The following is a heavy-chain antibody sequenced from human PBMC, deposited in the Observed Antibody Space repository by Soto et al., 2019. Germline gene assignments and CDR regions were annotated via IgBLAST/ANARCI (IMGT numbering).Heavy chain of an antibody. CDR2: IYYMGRT. CDR3: ARDPVGVTHFDY. Sequence: PSETLSLTCSVSGGSMYTYYWNWIRQSPGKGLEWIGYIYYMGRTNYNPSLRSRVTMPIDTSRNQFSLKLRSVTAADTAVYYCARDPVGVTHFDYWGQGALVTVSS. D-gene: IGHD1-26*01. CDR1: GGSMYTYY. V-gene: IGHV4-59*01. J-gene: IGHJ4*02.